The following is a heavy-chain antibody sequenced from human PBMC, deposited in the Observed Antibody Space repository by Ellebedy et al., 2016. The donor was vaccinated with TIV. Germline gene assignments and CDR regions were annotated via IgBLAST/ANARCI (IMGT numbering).Heavy chain of an antibody. CDR2: FDPEDGET. V-gene: IGHV1-24*01. J-gene: IGHJ6*02. D-gene: IGHD2-21*01. Sequence: AASVKVSCKVSGYTLTELSIHWVRQGPGKGLEWMGGFDPEDGETIYAQKFQGRVTITRDTSASTAYMELSSLRSEDTAVYYCARNILTGYGMDVWGQGTTVTVSS. CDR1: GYTLTELS. CDR3: ARNILTGYGMDV.